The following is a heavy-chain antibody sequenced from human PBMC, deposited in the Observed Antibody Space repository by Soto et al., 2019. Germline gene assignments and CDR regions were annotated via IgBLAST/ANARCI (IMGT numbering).Heavy chain of an antibody. Sequence: QVQLLQSGAEVKKPGSSVRVSCEASGGTFRTYAISWVRQAPGQGLEWMGEIIPIFGTVNYAQKFQGRVTITADESTTTVYMDLRSLRSEDTAVYYCAKGAVAGTPTSYSYYVMDVWGQGTTVTVSS. D-gene: IGHD6-19*01. V-gene: IGHV1-69*12. CDR2: IIPIFGTV. J-gene: IGHJ6*02. CDR1: GGTFRTYA. CDR3: AKGAVAGTPTSYSYYVMDV.